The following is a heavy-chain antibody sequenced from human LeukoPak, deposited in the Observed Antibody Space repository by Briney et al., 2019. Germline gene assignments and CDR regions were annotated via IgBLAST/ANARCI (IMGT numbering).Heavy chain of an antibody. D-gene: IGHD3-22*01. CDR3: ARRRYYDGSGYLE. Sequence: SETLSLTCSVSGDSVSRSDSYWDWIRQPPGKGLEWIGTIYYSGRTYYSPSLKSRVTMSVYPSNNQFSLNLRSVTAADTALYYCARRRYYDGSGYLEWGQGTLLSVSS. CDR1: GDSVSRSDSY. J-gene: IGHJ1*01. V-gene: IGHV4-39*01. CDR2: IYYSGRT.